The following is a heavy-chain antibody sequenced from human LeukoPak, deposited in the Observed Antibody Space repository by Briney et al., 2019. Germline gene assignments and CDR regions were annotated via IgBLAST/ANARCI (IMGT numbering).Heavy chain of an antibody. D-gene: IGHD3-10*01. V-gene: IGHV4-39*01. CDR1: GGSISGSSYF. CDR2: IYYSGST. Sequence: SETLSLTCTVSGGSISGSSYFWGWIRQPPGKGLEWIGSIYYSGSTYYNPSLRSRVTISVDTSKNQFSLKLSSVTAADTAVYYCATPWTAAGSGPGWGQGTLVTVSS. CDR3: ATPWTAAGSGPG. J-gene: IGHJ4*02.